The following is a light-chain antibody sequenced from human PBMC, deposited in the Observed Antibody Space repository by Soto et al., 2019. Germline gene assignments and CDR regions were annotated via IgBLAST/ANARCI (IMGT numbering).Light chain of an antibody. CDR2: WAS. Sequence: DIVMTQSPDSLAVSLGGRATINCKSSQSVLYSSNNKNYLAWYQQKPGQPPKLLIYWASTRESGVPDRFSGSGSGTDFTLTISSLQSEDVAVYYCQQHYSTSITFGQGTRLEIK. V-gene: IGKV4-1*01. J-gene: IGKJ5*01. CDR3: QQHYSTSIT. CDR1: QSVLYSSNNKNY.